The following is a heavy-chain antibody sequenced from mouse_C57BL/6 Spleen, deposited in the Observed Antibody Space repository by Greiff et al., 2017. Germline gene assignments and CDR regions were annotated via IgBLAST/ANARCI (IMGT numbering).Heavy chain of an antibody. CDR3: ARGGDYFDY. V-gene: IGHV1-26*01. Sequence: EVQLQQSGPELVKPGASVKISCKASGYTFTDYYMNWVKQSHGKSLEWSGDSNPNNGGTSYNQKFKGKATLTVDKSSSTAYMELRSLTSEDSAVYYCARGGDYFDYWGQGTTLTVSS. J-gene: IGHJ2*01. CDR1: GYTFTDYY. CDR2: SNPNNGGT.